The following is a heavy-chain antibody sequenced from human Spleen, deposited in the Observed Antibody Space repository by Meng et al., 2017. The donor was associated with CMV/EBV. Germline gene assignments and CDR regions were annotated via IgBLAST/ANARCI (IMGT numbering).Heavy chain of an antibody. CDR3: TKDFFEGGYYYGMDV. D-gene: IGHD3-3*01. Sequence: GESLKISCAASGFTLSSNYMSWVRQAPGKGLEWLSSISGSSTYIYYADSMRGRFTISRDNAKSSLYLQMNSLRAEDTAVYYCTKDFFEGGYYYGMDVWGQGTTVTVSS. CDR2: ISGSSTYI. V-gene: IGHV3-21*01. J-gene: IGHJ6*02. CDR1: GFTLSSNY.